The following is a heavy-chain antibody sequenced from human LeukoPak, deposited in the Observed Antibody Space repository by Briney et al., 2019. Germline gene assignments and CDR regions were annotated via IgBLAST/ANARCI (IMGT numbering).Heavy chain of an antibody. J-gene: IGHJ4*02. V-gene: IGHV1-2*02. CDR2: INPNSGGT. CDR1: GYTFTGYY. Sequence: ASVKVSCKASGYTFTGYYMHWERQAHGQGLEWMGLINPNSGGTNYAQKFQGRVTMTRDTSISTAYMELSRLRSDDTAVYYCARGGGGSYFGFDYWGQGSLVTVSS. D-gene: IGHD1-26*01. CDR3: ARGGGGSYFGFDY.